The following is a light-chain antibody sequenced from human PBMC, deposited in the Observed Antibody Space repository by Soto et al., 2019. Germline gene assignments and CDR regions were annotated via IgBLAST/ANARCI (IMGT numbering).Light chain of an antibody. CDR3: QQRSNWPPWT. Sequence: EIVLTQSPVTLSLSPGERATLSCRASQSVSSYLAWYQQKPGQAPRLLIYDASNGATGIPARFSGSGSGADFTLTISSLEPEDFAVYYCQQRSNWPPWTFGQGTKV. CDR2: DAS. CDR1: QSVSSY. V-gene: IGKV3-11*01. J-gene: IGKJ1*01.